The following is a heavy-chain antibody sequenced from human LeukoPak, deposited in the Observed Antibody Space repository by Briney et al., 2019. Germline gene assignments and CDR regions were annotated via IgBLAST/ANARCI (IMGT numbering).Heavy chain of an antibody. CDR2: ISGGGGST. CDR1: GFTFSGYW. V-gene: IGHV3-23*01. D-gene: IGHD1-26*01. J-gene: IGHJ4*02. Sequence: GGSLRLSCAASGFTFSGYWMNWVRQAPGKGLEWVSTISGGGGSTYYADSVKGRFTISRDNSKNTLYLQVNSLRAEDTAVYYCAKGGKWDVTPFDYWGQGTLVTVSS. CDR3: AKGGKWDVTPFDY.